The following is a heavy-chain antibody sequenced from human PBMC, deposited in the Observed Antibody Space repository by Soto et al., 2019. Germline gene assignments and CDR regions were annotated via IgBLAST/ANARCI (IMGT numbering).Heavy chain of an antibody. D-gene: IGHD3-22*01. CDR3: ASSYSGYLDN. CDR1: GGSMSSGAYY. V-gene: IGHV4-31*03. J-gene: IGHJ4*02. CDR2: IYHSGNT. Sequence: SETLSLTCSVSGGSMSSGAYYWNWIRHYPGKALEWIAYIYHSGNTYYNPSLRSRITISVDTSKNQFSLKLASVSDADTAVYYCASSYSGYLDNWGQGILVTVSS.